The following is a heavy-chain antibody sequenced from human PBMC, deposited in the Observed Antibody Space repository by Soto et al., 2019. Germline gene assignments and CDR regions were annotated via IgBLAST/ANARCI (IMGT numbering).Heavy chain of an antibody. CDR1: GGSISSYY. J-gene: IGHJ3*02. Sequence: SETLSLTCTVSGGSISSYYWSWIRQPPGKGLEWIGYIYYSGSTNYNPSLKSRVTISVDTSKNQFSLKLSSVTAADTAVYYCARRRYCSSTSCYFSDAFDIWGQGTMVTVSS. CDR3: ARRRYCSSTSCYFSDAFDI. V-gene: IGHV4-59*08. D-gene: IGHD2-2*01. CDR2: IYYSGST.